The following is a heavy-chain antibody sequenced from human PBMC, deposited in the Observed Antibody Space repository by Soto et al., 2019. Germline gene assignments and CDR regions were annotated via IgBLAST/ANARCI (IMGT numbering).Heavy chain of an antibody. Sequence: SQTLSLTCAISGDSVSSNSAAWNWIRQSPSRGLEWLGRTYYRSKWYNDYAVSVKSRITINPDTSKNQFSLQLNSVTPEDTAVYYCARDPTTIYDFWSGYYPEGGHNDAFDIWGQGTMVTVS. CDR2: TYYRSKWYN. J-gene: IGHJ3*02. CDR3: ARDPTTIYDFWSGYYPEGGHNDAFDI. CDR1: GDSVSSNSAA. V-gene: IGHV6-1*01. D-gene: IGHD3-3*01.